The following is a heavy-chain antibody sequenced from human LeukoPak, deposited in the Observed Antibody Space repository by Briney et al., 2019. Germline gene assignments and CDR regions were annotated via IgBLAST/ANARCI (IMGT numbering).Heavy chain of an antibody. D-gene: IGHD3-10*01. CDR3: ARHGPGGTMVRGRPHYYFDY. CDR2: IYYSGST. V-gene: IGHV4-31*03. CDR1: GGSISSGGYY. Sequence: PSETLSLTCTVSGGSISSGGYYWGGIRQHPGKGLEWIGYIYYSGSTYYNPSLKSRVTISVDASKNQFSLKLSSVTAADTAVYYCARHGPGGTMVRGRPHYYFDYWGQGTLVTVSS. J-gene: IGHJ4*02.